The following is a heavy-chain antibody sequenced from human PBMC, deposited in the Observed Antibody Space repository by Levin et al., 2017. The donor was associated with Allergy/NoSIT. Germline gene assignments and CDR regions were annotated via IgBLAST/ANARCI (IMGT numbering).Heavy chain of an antibody. V-gene: IGHV3-21*01. Sequence: AGGSLRLSCAASGFTFSSYSMNWVRQAPGKGLEWVSSISSSSSYIYYADSVKGRFTISRDNAKNSLYLQMNSLRAEDTAVYYCARDPEKYYDILTGYLWGYGMDVWGQGTTVTVSS. J-gene: IGHJ6*02. CDR2: ISSSSSYI. D-gene: IGHD3-9*01. CDR3: ARDPEKYYDILTGYLWGYGMDV. CDR1: GFTFSSYS.